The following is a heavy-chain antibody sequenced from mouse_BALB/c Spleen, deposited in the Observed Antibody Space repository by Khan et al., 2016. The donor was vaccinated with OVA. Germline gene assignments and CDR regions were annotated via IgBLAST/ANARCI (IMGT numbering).Heavy chain of an antibody. CDR1: GYSFTNYW. CDR2: IYPGNSDT. D-gene: IGHD2-4*01. CDR3: ARSYDSFYFDY. Sequence: DVQLQESGTVLARPGASVKMSCKASGYSFTNYWMHWVKQRPGQGLEWIGTIYPGNSDTRYNQKFKDKAKLTAVTSASTAYMDLSSLTSEDSAVYYCARSYDSFYFDYWGQGSTLTVSS. J-gene: IGHJ2*01. V-gene: IGHV1-5*01.